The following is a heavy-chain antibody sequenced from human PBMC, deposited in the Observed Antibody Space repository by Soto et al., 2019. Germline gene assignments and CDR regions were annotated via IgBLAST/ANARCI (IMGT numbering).Heavy chain of an antibody. J-gene: IGHJ6*02. CDR2: INPNSGGT. CDR1: GYTFTGYY. D-gene: IGHD6-13*01. V-gene: IGHV1-2*04. CDR3: ARLGYSSSLVFYGMDV. Sequence: ASVKISCKASGYTFTGYYMHWVRQAPGQGLEWMGWINPNSGGTNYAQKFQGWVTMTRDTSISTAYMELSRLRSDDTAVYYCARLGYSSSLVFYGMDVWGQGTTVTVPS.